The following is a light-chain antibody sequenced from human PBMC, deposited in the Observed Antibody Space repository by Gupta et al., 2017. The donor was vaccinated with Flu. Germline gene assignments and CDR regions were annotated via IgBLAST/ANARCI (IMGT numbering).Light chain of an antibody. J-gene: IGKJ4*01. CDR2: GAS. V-gene: IGKV3-20*01. Sequence: ELVLTQSPDTLSLSPGERATLSCRASQSVRSSYLAWYQQIPGQAPRLLIYGASSRATGIPDRFSGSGSGTDFTLTISRVEPEDFAVYYCQQYGSSLLTFGGGTKVEIK. CDR3: QQYGSSLLT. CDR1: QSVRSSY.